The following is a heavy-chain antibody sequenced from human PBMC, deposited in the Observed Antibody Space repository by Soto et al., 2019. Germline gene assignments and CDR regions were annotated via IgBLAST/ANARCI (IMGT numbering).Heavy chain of an antibody. CDR2: IYWDDDK. V-gene: IGHV2-5*02. D-gene: IGHD2-8*02. CDR3: AQRLHYLSGPLVA. CDR1: GFSLGTSGVG. J-gene: IGHJ5*02. Sequence: ESGPTLVKPTQTLTLTCPVSGFSLGTSGVGVGWIRQPPGKALEWLALIYWDDDKHLRPSLKDRLTITKDTSKNQVVLTLTNVDPVDTGTYYCAQRLHYLSGPLVAWGQGTLVTVSS.